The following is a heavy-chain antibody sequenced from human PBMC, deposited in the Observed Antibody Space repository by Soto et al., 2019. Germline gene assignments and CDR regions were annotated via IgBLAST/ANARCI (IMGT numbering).Heavy chain of an antibody. CDR1: GFTFGDYA. J-gene: IGHJ5*02. D-gene: IGHD2-8*01. CDR2: IRSKAYGGTT. V-gene: IGHV3-49*03. CDR3: TRVPVMVYAQVAWFDP. Sequence: HPGGSLRLSCTASGFTFGDYAMSWFRQAPGKGLEWVGFIRSKAYGGTTEYAASVKGRFTISRDDSKSIAYLQMNSLKTEDTAVYYCTRVPVMVYAQVAWFDPWGQGTLVTVSS.